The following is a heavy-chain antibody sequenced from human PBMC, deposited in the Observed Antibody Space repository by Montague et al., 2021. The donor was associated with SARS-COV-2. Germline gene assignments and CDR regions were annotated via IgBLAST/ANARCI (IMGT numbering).Heavy chain of an antibody. CDR2: IYYSGST. J-gene: IGHJ6*03. D-gene: IGHD3-9*01. CDR3: ARDSRTDFDWLFPDSGSYYYYMDV. Sequence: SETLSLTCTVSGGSISSYYWSWIRQPPGKGLEWIGYIYYSGSTNYNPSLKSRVTISVATSKNQFSLKLSSVTAADTAVYYCARDSRTDFDWLFPDSGSYYYYMDVWGKGTTVTVSS. CDR1: GGSISSYY. V-gene: IGHV4-59*01.